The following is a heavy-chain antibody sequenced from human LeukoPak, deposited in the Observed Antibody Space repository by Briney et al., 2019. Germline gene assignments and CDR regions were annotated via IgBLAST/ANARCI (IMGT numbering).Heavy chain of an antibody. CDR3: ARDTPSSSYKAARHLFDY. CDR1: GGSISSYY. CDR2: IYYSGST. Sequence: PSETLSLTCTVSGGSISSYYWSWIRQPPGKGLEWIGYIYYSGSTNYNPSLKSRVTISVDTSKNQFSLKLSSVTAADTAVYYCARDTPSSSYKAARHLFDYWGQGTLVTVSS. V-gene: IGHV4-59*01. J-gene: IGHJ4*02. D-gene: IGHD6-6*01.